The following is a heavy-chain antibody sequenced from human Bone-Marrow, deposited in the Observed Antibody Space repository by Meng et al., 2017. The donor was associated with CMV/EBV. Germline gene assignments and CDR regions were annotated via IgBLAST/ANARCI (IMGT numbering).Heavy chain of an antibody. CDR1: GYTFTGYY. Sequence: ASVKVSCKASGYTFTGYYMHWVRQAPGQGLEWMGWINPNSGGTNYAQKFQGRVTMTRDTSISTAYMELSRLRSDDTAVYYCARGRPVSTSCWSCHWFDPWGQGTLVTVSS. CDR3: ARGRPVSTSCWSCHWFDP. D-gene: IGHD2-2*01. V-gene: IGHV1-2*02. CDR2: INPNSGGT. J-gene: IGHJ5*02.